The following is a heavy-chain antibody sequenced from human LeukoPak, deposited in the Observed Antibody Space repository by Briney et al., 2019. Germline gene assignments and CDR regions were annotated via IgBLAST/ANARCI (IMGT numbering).Heavy chain of an antibody. CDR1: GFTFSNYW. V-gene: IGHV3-7*01. D-gene: IGHD6-13*01. CDR3: ARDRVWTVLY. CDR2: INQDGSEA. Sequence: GGSLRLSCAASGFTFSNYWMTWVRQAPGKGLEWVANINQDGSEAYYVDSVKGRFTISRDNARNSLYLQVNSLRAEDTAVYYCARDRVWTVLYWGQGTLVTVSS. J-gene: IGHJ4*02.